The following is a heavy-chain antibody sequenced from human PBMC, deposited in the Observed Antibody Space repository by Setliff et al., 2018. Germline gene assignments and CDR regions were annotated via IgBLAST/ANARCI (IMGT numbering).Heavy chain of an antibody. CDR1: GYTFTGYY. Sequence: ASVKVSCKASGYTFTGYYLHWVRQAPGQGVEWMGIIDPSADYTNYAQKFQGRVTMTKDTSTTTVYMELSSLRSEDTAVYYCARAPLESGYYYGQGHYFDNWGQGTLVTVSS. CDR3: ARAPLESGYYYGQGHYFDN. J-gene: IGHJ4*02. D-gene: IGHD5-18*01. V-gene: IGHV1-46*01. CDR2: IDPSADYT.